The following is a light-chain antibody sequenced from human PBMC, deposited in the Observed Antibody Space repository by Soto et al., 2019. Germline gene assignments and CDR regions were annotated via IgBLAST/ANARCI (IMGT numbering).Light chain of an antibody. J-gene: IGKJ1*01. CDR3: QQSSNSPPT. V-gene: IGKV3-11*01. Sequence: DIVLTQSPVTLSLSPGERATLSCRASEGVSTILAWYQQTPGQAPRLLIYEASNRATGIPARFSGSGSGTDFTLTISSLEPEDFAVYYCQQSSNSPPTFGQGTKVEI. CDR2: EAS. CDR1: EGVSTI.